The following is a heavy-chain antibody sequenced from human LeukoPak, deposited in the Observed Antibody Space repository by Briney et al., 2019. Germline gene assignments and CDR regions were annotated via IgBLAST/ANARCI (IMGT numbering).Heavy chain of an antibody. V-gene: IGHV3-11*04. Sequence: GGSLRLSCAASGFTFSDYYMSWIRQAPGKGLEWVSYISSSGSTIYYADSVKGRFTISRDNAKNSLYLQMNSLRAEDTAVYYCARDLLATDIVVVPAATESFDPWGQGTLVTVSS. CDR1: GFTFSDYY. J-gene: IGHJ5*02. D-gene: IGHD2-2*01. CDR3: ARDLLATDIVVVPAATESFDP. CDR2: ISSSGSTI.